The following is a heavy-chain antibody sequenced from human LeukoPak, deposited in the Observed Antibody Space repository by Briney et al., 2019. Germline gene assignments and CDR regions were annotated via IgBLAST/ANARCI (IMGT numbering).Heavy chain of an antibody. J-gene: IGHJ6*02. CDR1: GFTVSSNY. V-gene: IGHV3-53*01. Sequence: GGSLRLSCAASGFTVSSNYMSWVRQAPGKGLEWVSVIYSGGSTYYADSVKGRFTISRDNSKNTLYLQMNSLRAEDTAVYYCARDLSYYDSSCYTPHYYYGMDVWGQGTTVTVSS. CDR2: IYSGGST. D-gene: IGHD3-22*01. CDR3: ARDLSYYDSSCYTPHYYYGMDV.